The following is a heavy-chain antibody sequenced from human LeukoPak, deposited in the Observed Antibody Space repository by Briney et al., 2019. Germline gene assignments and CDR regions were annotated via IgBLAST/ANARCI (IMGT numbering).Heavy chain of an antibody. D-gene: IGHD5-24*01. CDR3: ARVRDGYNSDAFDI. J-gene: IGHJ3*02. Sequence: GGSLRLSCAASGFTFSSYSMNWVRQAPGKGLEWVSYISSSSSTIYYADSVKGRFTISRDNAKNSLYLQMNSLRAEDTAVYYCARVRDGYNSDAFDIWGQGTMVTVSS. V-gene: IGHV3-48*01. CDR1: GFTFSSYS. CDR2: ISSSSSTI.